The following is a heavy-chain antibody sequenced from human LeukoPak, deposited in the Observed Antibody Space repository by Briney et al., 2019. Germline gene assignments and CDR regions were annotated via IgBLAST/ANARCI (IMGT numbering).Heavy chain of an antibody. CDR3: ARVIRGYFDY. CDR2: MNPKSGGT. D-gene: IGHD2/OR15-2a*01. CDR1: GYTFTGYY. Sequence: GASVKVSCKASGYTFTGYYVHWVRQAPGQGLEWMGWMNPKSGGTNYAQKFEARVTMNRDTSISTAYMELRSLRSDDTAVYYCARVIRGYFDYWGQGTLVTVSS. V-gene: IGHV1-2*02. J-gene: IGHJ4*02.